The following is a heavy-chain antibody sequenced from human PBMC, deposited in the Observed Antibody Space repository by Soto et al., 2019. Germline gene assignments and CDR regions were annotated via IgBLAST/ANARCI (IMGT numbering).Heavy chain of an antibody. D-gene: IGHD4-17*01. CDR1: RYNFINYY. Sequence: QVQLVQSGAEVKNPGASVRVSCKASRYNFINYYMHWVRQAPGQGLEWMGVINPSDGTTSYAQKFQGRVTMTSDTSTSVFYMEMTRLRSEDTAVYFCTRDSDYPTGYFDYWGQGTPVTVSS. CDR3: TRDSDYPTGYFDY. J-gene: IGHJ4*02. V-gene: IGHV1-46*01. CDR2: INPSDGTT.